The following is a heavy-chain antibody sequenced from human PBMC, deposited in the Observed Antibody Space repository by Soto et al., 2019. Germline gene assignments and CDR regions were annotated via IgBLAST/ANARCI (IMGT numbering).Heavy chain of an antibody. D-gene: IGHD3-10*01. Sequence: QVQLAQSGAEVRKPGASVKVSCKASGYTFTGYFIHWVRQAPGQGLEWMGWINPNSGATKYAQKFQGRVTLTRDTSITTAYMEMNILRSDDTAVYYCARGGGTILAPLPWGQGTLVTVSS. J-gene: IGHJ5*02. V-gene: IGHV1-2*02. CDR3: ARGGGTILAPLP. CDR2: INPNSGAT. CDR1: GYTFTGYF.